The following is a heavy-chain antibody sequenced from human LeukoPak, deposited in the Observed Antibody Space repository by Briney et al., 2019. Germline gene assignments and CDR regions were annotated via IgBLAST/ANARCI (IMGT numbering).Heavy chain of an antibody. CDR2: INPSGGST. V-gene: IGHV1-46*01. CDR1: GYTFTSYY. CDR3: ARCKGGWSDHFYGMDV. J-gene: IGHJ6*02. Sequence: ASVKVSCKASGYTFTSYYMHWVRQAPGQGLEWMGIINPSGGSTSYAQKFQGRVTMTRDTSTSTVYMELSRLRSDDTAVYYCARCKGGWSDHFYGMDVWGQGTTVTVSS. D-gene: IGHD6-19*01.